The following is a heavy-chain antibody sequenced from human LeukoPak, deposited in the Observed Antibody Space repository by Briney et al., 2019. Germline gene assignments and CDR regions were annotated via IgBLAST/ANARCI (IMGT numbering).Heavy chain of an antibody. V-gene: IGHV3-21*01. CDR1: GFTFSSYS. J-gene: IGHJ5*02. CDR3: ARDNYDFWSGSQPPLWFDP. D-gene: IGHD3-3*01. CDR2: ISSSSSYI. Sequence: PGGSLRLSCAASGFTFSSYSMNWVRQAPGKGLEWVSSISSSSSYIYYADSVKGRFTISRDNAKNSLYLQMNSLRAEDTAVYYCARDNYDFWSGSQPPLWFDPWGQGTLVTVSS.